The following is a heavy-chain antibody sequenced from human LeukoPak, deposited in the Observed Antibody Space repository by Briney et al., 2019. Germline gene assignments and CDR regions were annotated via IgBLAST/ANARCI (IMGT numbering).Heavy chain of an antibody. V-gene: IGHV1-46*03. Sequence: ASVKVSCKAFGYGFTIYYIHWVRQAPGQGLEWMGIINPSVGGTTYARKFQGRVTMTRDTSTSTVYMELSSLRSEDTAVYYCARHGSGRYYPAEGRVDYWGQGTLVTVSS. CDR3: ARHGSGRYYPAEGRVDY. CDR2: INPSVGGT. D-gene: IGHD3-10*01. J-gene: IGHJ4*02. CDR1: GYGFTIYY.